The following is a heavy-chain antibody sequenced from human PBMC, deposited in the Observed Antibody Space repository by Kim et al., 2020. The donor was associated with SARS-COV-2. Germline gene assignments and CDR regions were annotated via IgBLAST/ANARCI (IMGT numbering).Heavy chain of an antibody. J-gene: IGHJ6*02. CDR3: ARVRSSRSIIFYYYGMDV. CDR2: INHSGST. Sequence: SETLSLTCAVYGGSFSGYYWSWIRQPPGKGLEWIGEINHSGSTTYNPSLKSRVTISVDTSKNQFSLKLSSVTAADTAVYYCARVRSSRSIIFYYYGMDVWGQGTTVTVSS. CDR1: GGSFSGYY. V-gene: IGHV4-34*01. D-gene: IGHD6-13*01.